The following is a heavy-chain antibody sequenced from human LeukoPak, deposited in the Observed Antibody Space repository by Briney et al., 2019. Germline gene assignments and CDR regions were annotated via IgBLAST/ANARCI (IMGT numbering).Heavy chain of an antibody. V-gene: IGHV3-21*01. CDR1: GFTFSPYS. D-gene: IGHD2-2*01. CDR2: ISGSSTYI. Sequence: GGSLRLSCAASGFTFSPYSMTWVRQAPGEGLEWVSSISGSSTYIFYADSVKGRFTISRDNTNNSLYLQMNSLRAEDTAVYYCARPVVPGTNCFDPWGQGTLVTVSS. J-gene: IGHJ5*02. CDR3: ARPVVPGTNCFDP.